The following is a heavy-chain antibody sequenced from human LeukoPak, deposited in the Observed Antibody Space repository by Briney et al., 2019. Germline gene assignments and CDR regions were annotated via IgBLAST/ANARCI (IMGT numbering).Heavy chain of an antibody. CDR1: GGSISSYY. Sequence: KPSETLSLTCTVSGGSISSYYWSWIRQPAGKGLEWIGRIYTSGSTNYNPSLKSRVTMSVDTSKNQFSLKLSSVTAADTAVYYCAREWAVTTTNLVAFDIWGQGTMVTVSS. V-gene: IGHV4-4*07. CDR2: IYTSGST. J-gene: IGHJ3*02. D-gene: IGHD4-17*01. CDR3: AREWAVTTTNLVAFDI.